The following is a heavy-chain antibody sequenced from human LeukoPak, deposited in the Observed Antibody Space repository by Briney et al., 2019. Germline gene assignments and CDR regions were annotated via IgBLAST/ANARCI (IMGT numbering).Heavy chain of an antibody. CDR3: AKVIRGYSYDLYFDY. CDR2: ISSSGSTI. Sequence: GGSLRLSCAASGFTFSRYWMTWVCQAPGKGLEWVSYISSSGSTIYYADSVKGRFTISRDNAKNTLYLQMNSLRAEDTAVYYCAKVIRGYSYDLYFDYWGQGTLVTVSS. J-gene: IGHJ4*02. CDR1: GFTFSRYW. V-gene: IGHV3-48*04. D-gene: IGHD5-18*01.